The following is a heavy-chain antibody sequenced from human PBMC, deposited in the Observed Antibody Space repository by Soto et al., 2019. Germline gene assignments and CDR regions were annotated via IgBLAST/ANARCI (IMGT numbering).Heavy chain of an antibody. D-gene: IGHD6-13*01. CDR1: GFSFSSYW. V-gene: IGHV3-74*03. J-gene: IGHJ4*02. Sequence: EVQLVESGGGLVQPGGSLRLSCVAYGFSFSSYWMHWVRQAPGKGLVWVSRVKSDGNNIKYGDSVKGRFTISRDNAKNTLFLQLKSLRGEDTAVYFCARQGIAGSTDFDLWGQCTLVTVSS. CDR2: VKSDGNNI. CDR3: ARQGIAGSTDFDL.